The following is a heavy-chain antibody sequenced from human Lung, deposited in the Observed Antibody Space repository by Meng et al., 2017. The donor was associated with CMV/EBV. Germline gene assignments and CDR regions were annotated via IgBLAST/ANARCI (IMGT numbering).Heavy chain of an antibody. CDR1: GVG. Sequence: GVGLALIRPPPGQPLDWLPLIYCNDDKRSSPSLKSRLTIPKDTSKHQVVLTMTNMDPVDTATYYCAHRRRDGGIASRAPTHNWFDPWGQGTLVTVSS. V-gene: IGHV2-5*01. CDR3: AHRRRDGGIASRAPTHNWFDP. J-gene: IGHJ5*02. D-gene: IGHD4-23*01. CDR2: IYCNDDK.